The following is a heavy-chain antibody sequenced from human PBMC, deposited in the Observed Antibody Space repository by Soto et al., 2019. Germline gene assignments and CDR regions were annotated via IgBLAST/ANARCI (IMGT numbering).Heavy chain of an antibody. J-gene: IGHJ6*02. CDR1: GFSFSRYG. CDR3: TRANYGSGSNYYYGLDV. CDR2: IWFEGSNK. Sequence: QVQLVESGGGVVQPGRSLRLSCAASGFSFSRYGMHWVRQAPGKGLEWVAVIWFEGSNKYYADSVKGRFTISRDNPKNTLYLQMNRLRAEDTAVYYCTRANYGSGSNYYYGLDVWGQGTTVTVTS. V-gene: IGHV3-33*01. D-gene: IGHD3-10*01.